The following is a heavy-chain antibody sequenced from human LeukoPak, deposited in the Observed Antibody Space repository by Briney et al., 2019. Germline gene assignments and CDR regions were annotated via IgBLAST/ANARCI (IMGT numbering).Heavy chain of an antibody. V-gene: IGHV1-69*01. CDR3: ATLAKLEPGIDFDY. J-gene: IGHJ4*02. Sequence: SVKVSCKASGGSFNNNVISWVRQPPGQGLEWMGGIIPIFGTANYAQKFQGRVTITADESTSTAYMELSSLRSEDTAVYYCATLAKLEPGIDFDYWGQGTLVTVSS. CDR2: IIPIFGTA. CDR1: GGSFNNNV. D-gene: IGHD1-1*01.